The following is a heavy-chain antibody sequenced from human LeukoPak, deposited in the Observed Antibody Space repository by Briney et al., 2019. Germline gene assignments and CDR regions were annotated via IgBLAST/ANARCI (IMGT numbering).Heavy chain of an antibody. Sequence: SQTLSLTCTVSGGSISSGGYYWSWIRRHPGKGLEWIGYIYYSGSTYYNPSLKSRVTISVVTSKNQFSLKLSSVTAADTAVYYCARGVPAAIPYNYFDYWGQGTLVTVSS. V-gene: IGHV4-31*03. CDR1: GGSISSGGYY. CDR3: ARGVPAAIPYNYFDY. J-gene: IGHJ4*02. CDR2: IYYSGST. D-gene: IGHD2-2*02.